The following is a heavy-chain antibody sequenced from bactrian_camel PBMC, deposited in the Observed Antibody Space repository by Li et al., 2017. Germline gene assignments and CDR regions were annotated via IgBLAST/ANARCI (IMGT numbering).Heavy chain of an antibody. CDR3: AACDLY. CDR1: GYTYNRYC. V-gene: IGHV3S1*01. CDR2: IQIAFSNP. J-gene: IGHJ4*01. D-gene: IGHD4*01. Sequence: HVQLVESGGGSVQAGGSLRLSCAAPGYTYNRYCMAWLRQAPGKEREGVAAIQIAFSNPFYANSVKGRFTISKDYVDNTLYLQMNNLQPEDTGIYYCAACDLYYGQGTQVTVS.